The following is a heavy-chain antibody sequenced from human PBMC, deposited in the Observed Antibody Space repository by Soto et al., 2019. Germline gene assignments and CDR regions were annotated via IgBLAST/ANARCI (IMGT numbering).Heavy chain of an antibody. CDR1: GFSLSNARMG. CDR2: IFSNDEK. CDR3: ARIRSPHIAAAGRSPSDYFDY. Sequence: GPTLVNPTETLTLTCTVSGFSLSNARMGVSWIRQPPGKALEWLAHIFSNDEKSYSTSLKSRLTISKDTSKSQVVLTMTNMDPVDTATYYCARIRSPHIAAAGRSPSDYFDYWGQGTLVTVSS. D-gene: IGHD6-13*01. V-gene: IGHV2-26*01. J-gene: IGHJ4*02.